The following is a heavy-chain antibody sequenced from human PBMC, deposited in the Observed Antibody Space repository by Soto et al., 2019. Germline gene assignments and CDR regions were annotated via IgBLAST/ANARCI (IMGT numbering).Heavy chain of an antibody. V-gene: IGHV3-21*01. J-gene: IGHJ4*02. Sequence: PGGSLRLSCAVSGFTFSIYTMNWVRQAPGKGLEWVSSISSSSSYIYYADSVKGRFTISRDNSKNTVYMQMNSLRAEDTAVYYCARDFSMVIVAPGYWGQGTLVTVSS. CDR3: ARDFSMVIVAPGY. CDR2: ISSSSSYI. D-gene: IGHD5-12*01. CDR1: GFTFSIYT.